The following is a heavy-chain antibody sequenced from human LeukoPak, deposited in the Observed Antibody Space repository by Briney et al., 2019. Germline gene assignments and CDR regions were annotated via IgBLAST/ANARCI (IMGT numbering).Heavy chain of an antibody. CDR1: GFTFSSYG. J-gene: IGHJ4*02. Sequence: PGGSLRLSCAASGFTFSSYGMHWVRQAPGKGLEWVAVIWYDGSNKYYADSVKGQFTISRDNSKNTLYLQMNSLRAEDTAVYYCARLHRDSSGPGVDYWGQGTLVTVSS. CDR3: ARLHRDSSGPGVDY. D-gene: IGHD3-22*01. CDR2: IWYDGSNK. V-gene: IGHV3-33*01.